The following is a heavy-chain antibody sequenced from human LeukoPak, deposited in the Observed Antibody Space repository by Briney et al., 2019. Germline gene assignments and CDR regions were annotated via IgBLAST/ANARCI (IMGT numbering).Heavy chain of an antibody. J-gene: IGHJ4*02. Sequence: SETLSLTCTVSGGSISSYYWSWIRQPPGKGLEWIGEINHSGSTNYNPSLKSRVTISVDTSKNQFSLKLSSVTAADTAVYYCARGNLGYYYDSSGYYDYYFDYWGQGTLVTVSS. CDR1: GGSISSYY. CDR3: ARGNLGYYYDSSGYYDYYFDY. V-gene: IGHV4-34*01. D-gene: IGHD3-22*01. CDR2: INHSGST.